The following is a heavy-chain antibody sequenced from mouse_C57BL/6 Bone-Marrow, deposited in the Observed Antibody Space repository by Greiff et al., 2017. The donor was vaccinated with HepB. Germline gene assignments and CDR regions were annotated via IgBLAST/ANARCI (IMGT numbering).Heavy chain of an antibody. CDR2: IHPNSGST. J-gene: IGHJ3*01. CDR1: GYTFTSYW. D-gene: IGHD1-1*01. V-gene: IGHV1-64*01. Sequence: QVQLQQPGAELVKPGASVKLSCKASGYTFTSYWMHWVKQRPGQGLEWIGMIHPNSGSTNYNEKFKSKATLTVDKSSSTAYMQLSSLTSEDSAVYYCAREPGRGSSLAYWGQGTLVTASA. CDR3: AREPGRGSSLAY.